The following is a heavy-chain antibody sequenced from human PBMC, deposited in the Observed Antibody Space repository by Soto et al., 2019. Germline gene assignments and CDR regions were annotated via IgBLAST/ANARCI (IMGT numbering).Heavy chain of an antibody. J-gene: IGHJ6*02. CDR2: INHSGST. V-gene: IGHV4-34*01. CDR3: ARGQMTRGVTKYYYYGMDV. D-gene: IGHD3-10*01. Sequence: SETLSLTCAVYGGSFSGYYWSWIRQPPGKGLEWIGEINHSGSTNYNPSLKSRVTISVDTSKNQFSLKLSSVTAADTAVYYCARGQMTRGVTKYYYYGMDVWGQGTTVTGSS. CDR1: GGSFSGYY.